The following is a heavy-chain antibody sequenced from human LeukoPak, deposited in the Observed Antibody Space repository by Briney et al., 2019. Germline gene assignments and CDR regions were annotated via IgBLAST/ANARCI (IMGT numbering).Heavy chain of an antibody. D-gene: IGHD3-16*01. CDR3: ARGAYYYGMDV. CDR1: GGSISSGGYY. V-gene: IGHV4-31*11. J-gene: IGHJ6*02. Sequence: SGTLSLTCAVSGGSISSGGYYWSWIRQHPGKGLEWIGYIYYSGSTYYNPSLKSRVTISVDTSKNQFSLKLSSVTAADTAVYYCARGAYYYGMDVWGQGTTVTVSS. CDR2: IYYSGST.